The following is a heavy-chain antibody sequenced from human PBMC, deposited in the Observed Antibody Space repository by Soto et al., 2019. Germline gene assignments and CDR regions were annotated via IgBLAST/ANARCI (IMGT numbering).Heavy chain of an antibody. Sequence: PSETLSLTCTVSGGSISSYYWSWIRQPPGKGLEWIAYVSDSGSTNYNPSLKSRLTISLDTSKNQFSLKLNSLTAADTAVYYCARHGDDANYSGGNWFDSWGQGDLVTVSS. CDR1: GGSISSYY. V-gene: IGHV4-59*08. CDR3: ARHGDDANYSGGNWFDS. D-gene: IGHD3-10*01. J-gene: IGHJ5*01. CDR2: VSDSGST.